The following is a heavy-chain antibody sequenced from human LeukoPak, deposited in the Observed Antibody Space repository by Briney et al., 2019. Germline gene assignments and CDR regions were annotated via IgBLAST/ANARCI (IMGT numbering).Heavy chain of an antibody. CDR1: GYSFTSYW. Sequence: HGESLKISCKGSGYSFTSYWIGWVRQMPGKGLEWMGIIYPGDSDTRYSPSFQGQVTISADKSISTAYLQWSSLKASDTAMYYCARILGGYSSGWYAFDYWGQGTLVTVSS. D-gene: IGHD6-19*01. CDR2: IYPGDSDT. CDR3: ARILGGYSSGWYAFDY. J-gene: IGHJ4*02. V-gene: IGHV5-51*01.